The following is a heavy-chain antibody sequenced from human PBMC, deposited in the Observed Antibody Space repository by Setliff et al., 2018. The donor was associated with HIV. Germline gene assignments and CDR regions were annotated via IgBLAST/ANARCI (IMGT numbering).Heavy chain of an antibody. J-gene: IGHJ4*02. CDR2: ISKSGNTI. Sequence: PGGSMRLSCAASGFTFSSYEMSWVRQTPGKGLEWISYISKSGNTISYGESVRGRLTISRDNAKNSLYLQMISLRAEDTAVYYCAKKGTSGTYSYYFDYWGQGTLVTVSS. CDR1: GFTFSSYE. CDR3: AKKGTSGTYSYYFDY. V-gene: IGHV3-48*03. D-gene: IGHD1-26*01.